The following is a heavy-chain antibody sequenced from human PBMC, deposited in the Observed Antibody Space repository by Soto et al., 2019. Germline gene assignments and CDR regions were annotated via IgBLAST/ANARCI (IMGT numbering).Heavy chain of an antibody. CDR2: ISYDGSNK. J-gene: IGHJ6*02. CDR3: AKVWTSDYDFWSGYYLPYYYYYYGMDV. Sequence: GGSLRLSCAASGFTFSSYGMHWVRQXQGKGLEWVAVISYDGSNKYYADSVKGRFTISRDNSKNTLYLQMNSLRAEDTAVYYCAKVWTSDYDFWSGYYLPYYYYYYGMDVWGQGTTVTVSS. CDR1: GFTFSSYG. D-gene: IGHD3-3*01. V-gene: IGHV3-30*18.